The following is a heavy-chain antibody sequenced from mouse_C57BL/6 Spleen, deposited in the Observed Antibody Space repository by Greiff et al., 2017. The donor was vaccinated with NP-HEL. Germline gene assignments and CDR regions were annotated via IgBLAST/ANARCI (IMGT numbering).Heavy chain of an antibody. V-gene: IGHV5-4*01. D-gene: IGHD2-5*01. CDR2: ISDGGSYT. J-gene: IGHJ3*01. CDR3: ARDRNFYSSLTWSTY. Sequence: EVKLVESGGGLVKPGGSLKLSCAASGFTFSSYAMSWVRQTPEKRLEWVATISDGGSYTYYPDNVKGRFIISSDNAKNNLYLQMSHLTSEHTAMYYCARDRNFYSSLTWSTYWAQGTLLTVSA. CDR1: GFTFSSYA.